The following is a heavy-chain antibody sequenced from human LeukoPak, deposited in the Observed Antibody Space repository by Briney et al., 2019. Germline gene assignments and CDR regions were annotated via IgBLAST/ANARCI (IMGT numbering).Heavy chain of an antibody. V-gene: IGHV3-53*01. Sequence: GGSLRLSCAASGFTVSSNYMSWVRQAPGKGLEWASLIYSDGGTYYADSVKGRFTVSRDNSKNTLYLQMNSLRAEDTAMFYCAGGRARFDYWGQGTLVTVSS. CDR2: IYSDGGT. CDR1: GFTVSSNY. CDR3: AGGRARFDY. J-gene: IGHJ4*02.